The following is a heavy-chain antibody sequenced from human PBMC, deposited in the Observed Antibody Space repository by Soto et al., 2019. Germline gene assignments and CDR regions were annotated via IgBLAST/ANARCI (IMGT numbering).Heavy chain of an antibody. CDR1: GYTFSKYW. V-gene: IGHV5-51*01. J-gene: IGHJ4*02. CDR3: ARQGGEYNTMSDY. Sequence: GQSLKISCKGSGYTFSKYWIGWVRQPPGKGLEWMGMIYPGDSDARYSPSFEGQVTFSVDKSINTAYLQWNSLKGSDTAMYYCARQGGEYNTMSDYWGQGTLVTVSP. D-gene: IGHD3-10*01. CDR2: IYPGDSDA.